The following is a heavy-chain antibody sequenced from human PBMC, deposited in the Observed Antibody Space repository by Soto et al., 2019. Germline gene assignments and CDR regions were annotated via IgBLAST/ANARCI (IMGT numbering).Heavy chain of an antibody. J-gene: IGHJ4*02. D-gene: IGHD3-22*01. CDR2: ISGSGGST. CDR3: AKDSDYYDSSGFDY. V-gene: IGHV3-23*01. Sequence: GGSLRLSCAASGFTFSSYAMSWVRQAPGKGLEWVSAISGSGGSTYYADSVKGRFTISRDNSKNTLYLQMNSLRAEDTAVYYCAKDSDYYDSSGFDYWGQGTPVTVSA. CDR1: GFTFSSYA.